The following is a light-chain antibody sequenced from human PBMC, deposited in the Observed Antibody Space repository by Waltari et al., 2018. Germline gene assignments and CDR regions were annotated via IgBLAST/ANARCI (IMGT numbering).Light chain of an antibody. CDR2: SNT. V-gene: IGLV1-40*01. J-gene: IGLJ3*02. CDR3: QSYGNVHVM. CDR1: AANIGAGHD. Sequence: QSVLTQPPSVSGAPGQRVTISCTGSAANIGAGHDVHWYQSLPGTAPKLLIYSNTHRPSGVPDRFSGSRSGSSAALAITGLQTEDEATYYCQSYGNVHVMFGGGTQLTVL.